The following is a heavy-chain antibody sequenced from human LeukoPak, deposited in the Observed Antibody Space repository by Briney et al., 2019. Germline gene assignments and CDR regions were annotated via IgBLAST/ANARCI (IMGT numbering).Heavy chain of an antibody. D-gene: IGHD3-9*01. V-gene: IGHV4-34*01. CDR2: INHSGST. J-gene: IGHJ5*02. CDR1: GGSSSGYY. CDR3: ARRYFDWLLRYNWFDP. Sequence: SETLSLTCAVYGGSSSGYYWSWIRQPPGKGLEWIGEINHSGSTNYNPSLKSRVTISVDTSKNQFSLKLSSVTAADTAVYYCARRYFDWLLRYNWFDPWGQGTLVTVSS.